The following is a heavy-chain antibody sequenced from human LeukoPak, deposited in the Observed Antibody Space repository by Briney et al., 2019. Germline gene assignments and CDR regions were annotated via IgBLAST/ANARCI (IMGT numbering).Heavy chain of an antibody. D-gene: IGHD6-13*01. J-gene: IGHJ6*02. CDR3: AKDSSRSNHHYGPDV. Sequence: PGGSLRLSCAASGFPFSSYGMHWVRQAPGKGLEWVSFISYDGANKYYADSVKGRFTISRDNSKNTLYLQMNSLRGDDTGMYFCAKDSSRSNHHYGPDVWGQGTTVTVSS. CDR2: ISYDGANK. V-gene: IGHV3-30*02. CDR1: GFPFSSYG.